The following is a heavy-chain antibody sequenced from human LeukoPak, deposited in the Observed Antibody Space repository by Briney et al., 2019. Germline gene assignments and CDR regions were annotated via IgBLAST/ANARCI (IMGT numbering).Heavy chain of an antibody. J-gene: IGHJ6*03. V-gene: IGHV5-51*01. CDR1: GYSFTSYW. CDR2: IYPGDSDT. CDR3: ARISLYSSSSARYYYYYYLDV. Sequence: GESLKISCKGSGYSFTSYWIGWVRQMPRKGLEWIGIIYPGDSDTRYCRSFQGQVTISADQSIGTAYLQWNSLKASDTAMYYCARISLYSSSSARYYYYYYLDVWGKGTTVTVSS. D-gene: IGHD6-6*01.